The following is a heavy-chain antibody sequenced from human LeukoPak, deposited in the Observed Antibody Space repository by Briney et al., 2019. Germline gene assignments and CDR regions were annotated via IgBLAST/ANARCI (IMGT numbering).Heavy chain of an antibody. CDR1: GGSFSGYY. V-gene: IGHV4-34*01. J-gene: IGHJ4*02. CDR3: ARFYDILTGLDY. D-gene: IGHD3-9*01. CDR2: INHSGST. Sequence: PSETLSLTCAVYGGSFSGYYWSWIRQPPGKGLEWIGEINHSGSTNYNPSLKSRVTISVDTSKNQFSLKLSSVTAADTAVYYCARFYDILTGLDYWGQGTLVTVSS.